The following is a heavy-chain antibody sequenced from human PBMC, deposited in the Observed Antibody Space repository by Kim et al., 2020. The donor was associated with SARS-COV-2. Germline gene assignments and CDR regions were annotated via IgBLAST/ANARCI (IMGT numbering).Heavy chain of an antibody. CDR1: GGSISSGGYY. J-gene: IGHJ5*02. D-gene: IGHD2-2*01. Sequence: SETLSLTCTVSGGSISSGGYYWSWIRQHPGKGLEWIGYIYYSGSTYYNPSLKSRVTISVDTSKNQFSLKLSSVTAADTAVYYCARDRGGQLPNEGNWFDPWGQGTLVTVSS. CDR2: IYYSGST. V-gene: IGHV4-31*03. CDR3: ARDRGGQLPNEGNWFDP.